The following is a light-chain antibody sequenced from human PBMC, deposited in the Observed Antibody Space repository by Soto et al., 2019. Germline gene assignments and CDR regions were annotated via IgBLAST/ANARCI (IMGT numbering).Light chain of an antibody. CDR1: SSDVGAYNY. Sequence: QSVLTQPASVSGSPGQSITISCTGTSSDVGAYNYVSWYQHHPGNAPKLMIYDVSNRPSGVSNRFSGSKPGNTASLTISGLQAEDEADYYCSSYTSSSTYGFGTGTKVTVL. V-gene: IGLV2-14*03. CDR3: SSYTSSSTYG. J-gene: IGLJ1*01. CDR2: DVS.